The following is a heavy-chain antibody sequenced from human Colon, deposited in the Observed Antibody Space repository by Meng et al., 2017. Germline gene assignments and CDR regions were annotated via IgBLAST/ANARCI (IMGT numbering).Heavy chain of an antibody. D-gene: IGHD3-10*01. J-gene: IGHJ3*01. CDR3: VTGGHYYGG. CDR2: IYGAGTT. CDR1: EFIVSNGY. V-gene: IGHV3-66*02. Sequence: GESLRISCAVSEFIVSNGYMSWIRQAPGKGLDWVSAIYGAGTTFHADSVKGRFTISRDNSKNTLNLQMNSLRPEDTALHFCVTGGHYYGGWGQGTMVTVSS.